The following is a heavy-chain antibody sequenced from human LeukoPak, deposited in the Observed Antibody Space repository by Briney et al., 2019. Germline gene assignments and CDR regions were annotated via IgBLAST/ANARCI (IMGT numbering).Heavy chain of an antibody. V-gene: IGHV3-66*01. CDR1: GFTVSSNY. Sequence: GGSLRLSCAASGFTVSSNYMSWVRQAPGKGLEWVSVIYSGGSTYYADSVKGRFTISRDNSKNTLYLQMNSLRAEDTAVYYCARVNYDRDAFDIWGQGTMVTVPS. CDR3: ARVNYDRDAFDI. D-gene: IGHD3-3*01. CDR2: IYSGGST. J-gene: IGHJ3*02.